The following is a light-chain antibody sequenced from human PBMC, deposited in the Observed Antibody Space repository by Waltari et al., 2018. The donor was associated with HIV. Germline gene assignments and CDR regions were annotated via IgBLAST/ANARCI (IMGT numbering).Light chain of an antibody. CDR3: VLYMGSGIWV. V-gene: IGLV8-61*01. Sequence: QTVVTQEPSFSVSPGGTVTLTCGLSSGSVSTSYYPSWYQQTPGQAPRTLTYSTNSRSSGVPERFSGSILGNKAALTITGAQADDESDYYCVLYMGSGIWVFGGGTKLTVL. CDR2: STN. J-gene: IGLJ3*02. CDR1: SGSVSTSYY.